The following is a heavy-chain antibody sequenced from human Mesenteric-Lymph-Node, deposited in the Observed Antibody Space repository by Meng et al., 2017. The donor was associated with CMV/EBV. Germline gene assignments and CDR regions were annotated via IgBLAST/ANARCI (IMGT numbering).Heavy chain of an antibody. CDR2: INGDGTSS. CDR3: AKDSY. Sequence: ETLSLTCAASGFTFSGDWMHWVRQAPGKGLMLVSRINGDGTSSGYADSMKGRFTISRDNANNMLYLQMNSLRAEDTAVYYCAKDSYWGQGTLVTVSS. V-gene: IGHV3-74*01. J-gene: IGHJ4*02. CDR1: GFTFSGDW.